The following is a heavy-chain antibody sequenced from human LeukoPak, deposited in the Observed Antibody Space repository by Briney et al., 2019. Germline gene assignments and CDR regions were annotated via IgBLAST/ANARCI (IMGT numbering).Heavy chain of an antibody. CDR2: ISAYNGNT. V-gene: IGHV1-18*01. CDR1: GHTFTNYG. J-gene: IGHJ3*02. CDR3: ARENRYCSGGSCYSVASDDAFDI. D-gene: IGHD2-15*01. Sequence: ASVKVSCKASGHTFTNYGITWVRQAAGQGLEWMGWISAYNGNTNYAQKFQGRVTMTTVRSTNTVYMELRSLRSDDTAVYYCARENRYCSGGSCYSVASDDAFDIWGQGTMLTVSS.